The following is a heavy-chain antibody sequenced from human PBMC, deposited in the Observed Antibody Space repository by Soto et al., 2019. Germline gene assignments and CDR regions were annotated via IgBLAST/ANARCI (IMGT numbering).Heavy chain of an antibody. CDR1: GYTFTNYA. CDR3: ARDPSYYVMDG. CDR2: INAGNGNT. V-gene: IGHV1-3*01. J-gene: IGHJ6*02. Sequence: ASVKVSCKASGYTFTNYAIHWVRQAPGQRLEWMGWINAGNGNTKYSQKFQGRVTITRDTSASTAYMELSSLRSEDTAVYYCARDPSYYVMDGWGQGTKVTVSS.